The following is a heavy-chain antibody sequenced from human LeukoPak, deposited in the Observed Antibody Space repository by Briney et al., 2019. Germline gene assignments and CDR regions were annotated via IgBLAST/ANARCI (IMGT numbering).Heavy chain of an antibody. Sequence: PSETLSLTCAVYGGSFSGYYWSWIRQPPGKGLEWIGEINHSGSTNYNPSLKSRVTISVDTSKNQFSLKLSSVTAADTAVYYCAGGGDYGGNSGDFDYWGQGTLVTVSS. D-gene: IGHD4-23*01. CDR3: AGGGDYGGNSGDFDY. CDR1: GGSFSGYY. J-gene: IGHJ4*02. V-gene: IGHV4-34*01. CDR2: INHSGST.